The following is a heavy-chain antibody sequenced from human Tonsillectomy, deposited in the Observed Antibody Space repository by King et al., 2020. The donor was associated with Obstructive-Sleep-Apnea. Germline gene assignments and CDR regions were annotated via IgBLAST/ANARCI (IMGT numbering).Heavy chain of an antibody. CDR1: GFSLSSSGVG. D-gene: IGHD6-13*01. CDR2: IYWDDDK. J-gene: IGHJ6*02. V-gene: IGHV2-5*02. CDR3: AHSRFSSSLWGMDV. Sequence: TLKESGPTLVKPTQTLTLICTFSGFSLSSSGVGVGWIRQPPGKALEWLALIYWDDDKRYSPSLKSRVTITKDTSKNQVVLTMTNMDPVDTATYYCAHSRFSSSLWGMDVWGQGTTVTVSS.